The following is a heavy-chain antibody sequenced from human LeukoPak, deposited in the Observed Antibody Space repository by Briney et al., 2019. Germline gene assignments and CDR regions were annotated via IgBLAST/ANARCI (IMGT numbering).Heavy chain of an antibody. CDR3: ARGNDFWSGHRTGYGMDV. Sequence: SETLSLTCTVSGASFRSHYWNWIRQSAGKGLEWIGRFITSENTKYNASLKSRVTISVDTSKNQFSLKLSSVTAADTAVYYCARGNDFWSGHRTGYGMDVWGQGTTVTVSS. D-gene: IGHD3-3*01. J-gene: IGHJ6*02. CDR1: GASFRSHY. CDR2: FITSENT. V-gene: IGHV4-4*07.